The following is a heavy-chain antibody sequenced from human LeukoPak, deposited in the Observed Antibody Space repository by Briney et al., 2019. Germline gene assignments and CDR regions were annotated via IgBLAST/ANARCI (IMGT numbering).Heavy chain of an antibody. CDR3: ARHSYYDFLWDY. Sequence: SQTLSLTCTVSGGSISSGSYYWRWLRQPAGKGLEWIGRIYTSGGTNYNPSLKSRVTISVDTSKNQFSLKLSSVTAADTAVYYCARHSYYDFLWDYWGQGTLVTVSS. V-gene: IGHV4-61*02. CDR1: GGSISSGSYY. CDR2: IYTSGGT. J-gene: IGHJ4*02. D-gene: IGHD3-3*01.